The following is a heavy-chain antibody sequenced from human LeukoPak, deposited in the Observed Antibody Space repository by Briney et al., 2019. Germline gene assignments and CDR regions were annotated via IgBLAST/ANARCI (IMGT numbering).Heavy chain of an antibody. V-gene: IGHV1-69*04. CDR3: ARVMAFYYDSTSESSWYFDL. CDR2: IIPILGIA. J-gene: IGHJ2*01. CDR1: GGTFSSYA. D-gene: IGHD3-22*01. Sequence: ASVKVSCKASGGTFSSYAISWVRQAPGQGLEWMGRIIPILGIANYAQKFQGRVTITADKSTSTAYMELSSLRSEDTAVYYCARVMAFYYDSTSESSWYFDLWGRGTLVTVSS.